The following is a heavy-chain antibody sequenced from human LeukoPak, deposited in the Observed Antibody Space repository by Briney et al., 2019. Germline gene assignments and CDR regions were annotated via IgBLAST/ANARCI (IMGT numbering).Heavy chain of an antibody. J-gene: IGHJ4*02. Sequence: GGSLRLSCATSGFTFTNYWMTWVRQAPGKGLEWVANINQNGVEMYYVESVKGRFTISRDSGRNSLFLQMNSLRTEDTAVYYCARDFGSSAAIYEYWGQGTLVTVSS. CDR1: GFTFTNYW. V-gene: IGHV3-7*01. CDR3: ARDFGSSAAIYEY. CDR2: INQNGVEM. D-gene: IGHD6-13*01.